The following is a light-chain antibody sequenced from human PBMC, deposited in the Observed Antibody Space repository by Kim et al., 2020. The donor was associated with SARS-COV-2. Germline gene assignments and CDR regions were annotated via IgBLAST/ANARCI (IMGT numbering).Light chain of an antibody. CDR1: QGINNY. CDR2: GTS. J-gene: IGKJ4*01. Sequence: ASVGDRAPITCRASQGINNYLAWYQQRPGKIPKLLIYGTSTLHSGVPSRFSGGGSGTDFTLTISSLQPEDVATYYCQKYDTSPLTFGGGTKVDIK. CDR3: QKYDTSPLT. V-gene: IGKV1-27*01.